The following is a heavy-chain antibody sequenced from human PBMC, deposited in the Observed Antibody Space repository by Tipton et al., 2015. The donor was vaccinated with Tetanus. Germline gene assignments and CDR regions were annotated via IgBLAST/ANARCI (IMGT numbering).Heavy chain of an antibody. CDR2: IYYSGST. CDR1: GGSINPYY. V-gene: IGHV4-59*05. D-gene: IGHD2-2*01. CDR3: ARTSIPAADYCFDY. J-gene: IGHJ4*02. Sequence: TLSLTCSVSGGSINPYYWSWIRQPAGKGLEWIGSIYYSGSTYYNPSLKSRVTISVDTSKNQFSLKLSSVTAADTAVYYCARTSIPAADYCFDYWGQGTLVTVSS.